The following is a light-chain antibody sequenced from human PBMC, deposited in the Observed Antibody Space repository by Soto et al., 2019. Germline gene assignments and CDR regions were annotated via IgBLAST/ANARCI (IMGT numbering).Light chain of an antibody. J-gene: IGLJ1*01. CDR2: EDS. V-gene: IGLV2-8*01. CDR1: SSDVGAY. CDR3: DSYGGNKRV. Sequence: QSALTQPPSASGSPGQSVTISCTGTSSDVGAYVSWYQQQPGKAPKLVIYEDSKRPSGVPDRFSGSKSGNTASLNVSGLQAEDEADYYCDSYGGNKRVFGTGTKLTVL.